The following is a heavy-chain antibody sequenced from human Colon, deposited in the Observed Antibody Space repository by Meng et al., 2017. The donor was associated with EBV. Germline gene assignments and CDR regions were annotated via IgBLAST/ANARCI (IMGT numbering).Heavy chain of an antibody. CDR1: GYTFTSYG. J-gene: IGHJ4*01. V-gene: IGHV1-18*01. D-gene: IGHD3-22*01. Sequence: QVQLVQSGAEVKKSXXSVKVSCKSSGYTFTSYGISWVRQAPGQGLEWIGWISTYNGNTNYPQKLQGRVTMTTDTSTNTAYMELRSLRSDDTAIYYCATLYYYDSSGNGYFESWGQGTLVTVSS. CDR2: ISTYNGNT. CDR3: ATLYYYDSSGNGYFES.